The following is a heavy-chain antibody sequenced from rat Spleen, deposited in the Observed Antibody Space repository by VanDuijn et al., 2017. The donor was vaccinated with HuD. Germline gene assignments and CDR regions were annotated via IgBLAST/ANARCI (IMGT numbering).Heavy chain of an antibody. CDR2: FSYDGFTT. CDR3: VRQETSGYSNWFTY. Sequence: EVQLVESGGGLVQPGRSLKLSCAVSGFTFNNYVMAWVRQAPTKGLEWVAAFSYDGFTTYYRDSVKGRFTVSRDNADSTLYLQVDSLRSEDTATYYCVRQETSGYSNWFTYWGQGTLVTVSS. D-gene: IGHD4-3*01. J-gene: IGHJ3*01. CDR1: GFTFNNYV. V-gene: IGHV5-29*01.